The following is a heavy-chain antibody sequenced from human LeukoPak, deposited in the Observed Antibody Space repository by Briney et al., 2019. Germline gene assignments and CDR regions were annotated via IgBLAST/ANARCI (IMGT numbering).Heavy chain of an antibody. J-gene: IGHJ5*02. CDR1: GYTFTSYE. CDR2: MNPNSGNT. V-gene: IGHV1-8*03. D-gene: IGHD6-6*01. CDR3: ARFLLATRRGNWFDP. Sequence: ASVKVSCKASGYTFTSYEINWVRQATGQGLEWMGWMNPNSGNTGYAQKFQGRVTITRNTSISTAYMELSSLRSEDTAVYYCARFLLATRRGNWFDPLGQGTLVTGSS.